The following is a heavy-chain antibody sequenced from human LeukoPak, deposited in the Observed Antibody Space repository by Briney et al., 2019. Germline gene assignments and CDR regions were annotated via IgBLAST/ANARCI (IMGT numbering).Heavy chain of an antibody. CDR3: ARDWFHAIDY. V-gene: IGHV3-30*02. J-gene: IGHJ4*02. D-gene: IGHD2/OR15-2a*01. CDR2: IRHDGSNK. Sequence: GGSLRLTCAASGFTFSSYGMHWVRQAPGKGLEWVAFIRHDGSNKYYADSVKGRFTISRDNSKNTLYLQMNSLRAGDTAVYYCARDWFHAIDYWGQGTLVTVSS. CDR1: GFTFSSYG.